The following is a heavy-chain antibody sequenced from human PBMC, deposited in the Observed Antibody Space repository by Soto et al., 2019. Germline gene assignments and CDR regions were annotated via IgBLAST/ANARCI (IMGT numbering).Heavy chain of an antibody. CDR1: GFTFSSYW. CDR2: INSDGSST. CDR3: ARPLIPYYDFWSGTPFSGMDV. V-gene: IGHV3-74*01. J-gene: IGHJ6*02. D-gene: IGHD3-3*01. Sequence: LRLSCAASGFTFSSYWMHWVRQAPGKGLVWVSRINSDGSSTSYADSVKGRFTISRDNAKNTLYLQMNSLRAEDTAVYYCARPLIPYYDFWSGTPFSGMDVWGQGTTVTGLL.